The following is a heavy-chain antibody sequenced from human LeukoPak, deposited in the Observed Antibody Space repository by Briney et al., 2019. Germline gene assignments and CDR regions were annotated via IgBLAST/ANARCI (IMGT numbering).Heavy chain of an antibody. CDR1: PFTFSSYW. Sequence: GGSLRLSCAASPFTFSSYWMHWVRQAPGKGLMWVSRINSDGYSISYADSVKGRFTISRDNAKNTLYLQMNSLRADDTAVYYCARGAGPMADWGQGTLVTVSS. V-gene: IGHV3-74*01. CDR2: INSDGYSI. D-gene: IGHD5-24*01. J-gene: IGHJ4*02. CDR3: ARGAGPMAD.